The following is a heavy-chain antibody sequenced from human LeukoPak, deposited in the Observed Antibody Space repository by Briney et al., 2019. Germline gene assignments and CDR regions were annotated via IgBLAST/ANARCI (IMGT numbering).Heavy chain of an antibody. CDR2: IIPILGIA. CDR3: AAGLVMWPKGAHAFDI. V-gene: IGHV1-69*04. CDR1: GGTFSSYA. D-gene: IGHD3-9*01. Sequence: GASVKVSCKASGGTFSSYAISWVRQAPGQGLEWMGRIIPILGIANYAQKFQGRVTITADKSTSTAYMELSSLRSEDTAVYYCAAGLVMWPKGAHAFDIWGQGTMVTVSS. J-gene: IGHJ3*02.